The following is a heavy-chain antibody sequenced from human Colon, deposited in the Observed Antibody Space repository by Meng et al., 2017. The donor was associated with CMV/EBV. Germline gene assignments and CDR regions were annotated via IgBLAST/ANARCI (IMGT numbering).Heavy chain of an antibody. CDR3: ATGGYYYDRYVGP. CDR2: IHGDGSTT. Sequence: AASGLVCRTRWMHWVRQAPGEWLVWVARIHGDGSTTAYADSVKGRFTISRDNAKNTLYLQMNSLSAEDTAVYYCATGGYYYDRYVGPWGQGTLVTVSS. V-gene: IGHV3-74*01. CDR1: GLVCRTRW. J-gene: IGHJ5*02. D-gene: IGHD3-22*01.